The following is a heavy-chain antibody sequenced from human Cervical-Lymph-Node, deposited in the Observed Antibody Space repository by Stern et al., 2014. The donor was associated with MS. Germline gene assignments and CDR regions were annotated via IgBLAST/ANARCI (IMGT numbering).Heavy chain of an antibody. J-gene: IGHJ6*02. Sequence: VQLVQSGAEVKKPGSSVRVSCKASGGTFSSFAISWVRQAPGHGLEWMGGIIPIFDTANYAQKFQGRVTITADASTSTAYMELKSLRSDDTAVYYCASSVGELTPETVWGQGTTVTV. D-gene: IGHD3-10*01. CDR2: IIPIFDTA. CDR1: GGTFSSFA. V-gene: IGHV1-69*01. CDR3: ASSVGELTPETV.